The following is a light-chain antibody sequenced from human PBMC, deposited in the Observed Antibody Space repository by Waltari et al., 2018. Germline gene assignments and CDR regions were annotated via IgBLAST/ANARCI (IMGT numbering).Light chain of an antibody. J-gene: IGLJ2*01. CDR3: CSYSGDLSFGVV. V-gene: IGLV2-23*02. Sequence: QSALTQPASVSGSPGQSITIPCTGTSHDVGYYYLFSWYQQHPGKAPKLIIYEVTKRPSGFSNRFSGSKSGNTASLTISGLHTEDEGDYYCCSYSGDLSFGVVFGGGTKLTVL. CDR1: SHDVGYYYL. CDR2: EVT.